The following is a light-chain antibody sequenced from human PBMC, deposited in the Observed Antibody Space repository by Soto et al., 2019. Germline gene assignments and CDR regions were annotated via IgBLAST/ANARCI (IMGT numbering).Light chain of an antibody. V-gene: IGKV3-20*01. Sequence: EIVLTQSPGTLSLSPGERATLSCRASQSVSSSYLAWYQQIPGQAPRLLIYGTSVRATGIPHRFSGSGSGTDFTLTISRLEPEDFAVYFCQQYGSSPVTFGGGTKVEIK. CDR3: QQYGSSPVT. CDR1: QSVSSSY. CDR2: GTS. J-gene: IGKJ4*01.